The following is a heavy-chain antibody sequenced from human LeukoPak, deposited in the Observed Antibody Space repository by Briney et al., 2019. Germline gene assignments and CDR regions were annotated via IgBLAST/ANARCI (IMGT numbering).Heavy chain of an antibody. D-gene: IGHD4-23*01. V-gene: IGHV1-18*01. CDR3: ARDGLHRMNGYGGWFDP. J-gene: IGHJ5*02. CDR1: GYIFSSYG. Sequence: ASVKVSCKASGYIFSSYGISWVRQAPGQGLEWLGWINAYNGNTNYAQKLQGRVTMTTDTSTRTAYMEMRSLRSDDTAVYYCARDGLHRMNGYGGWFDPWGQGTLVTVSS. CDR2: INAYNGNT.